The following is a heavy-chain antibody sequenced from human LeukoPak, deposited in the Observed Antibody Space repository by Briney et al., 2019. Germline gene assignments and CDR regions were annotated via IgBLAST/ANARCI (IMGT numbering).Heavy chain of an antibody. J-gene: IGHJ4*02. Sequence: GGSLRLSCAVSGITLSNYGVSWVRQAPGKGLEWVAGIYDSGGSTSYADSVKGRFTISRDNPRNTLYLQMNSLRAEDTAVYFCAKRGVVIRVILVGFHKAAYYFDSWGQGALVTVSS. CDR2: IYDSGGST. CDR1: GITLSNYG. V-gene: IGHV3-23*01. D-gene: IGHD3-22*01. CDR3: AKRGVVIRVILVGFHKAAYYFDS.